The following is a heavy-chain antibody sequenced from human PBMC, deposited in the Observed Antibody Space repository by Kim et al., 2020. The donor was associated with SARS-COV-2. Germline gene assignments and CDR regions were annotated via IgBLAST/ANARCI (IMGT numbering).Heavy chain of an antibody. CDR3: ARFVYYSQDIDYFGM. J-gene: IGHJ6*01. V-gene: IGHV1-2*06. CDR2: INTNSGGT. Sequence: ASVKVSCKASGYTFTDYFIHWVRQAPGQGLEWMGRINTNSGGTIYSQKFQDRVTMTRDTSITTAFIDVSRLKSDDTALSFCARFVYYSQDIDYFGM. CDR1: GYTFTDYF. D-gene: IGHD2-15*01.